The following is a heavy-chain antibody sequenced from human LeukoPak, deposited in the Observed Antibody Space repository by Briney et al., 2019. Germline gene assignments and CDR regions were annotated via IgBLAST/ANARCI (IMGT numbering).Heavy chain of an antibody. CDR2: ITMSSIYI. CDR1: VVTFSSYT. J-gene: IGHJ4*02. Sequence: GGSLRLSSAPSVVTFSSYTMNCGCQAPGEGQEWGSSITMSSIYIYYADSVKGRFTISRDNAKNSLYLQMNSLRAEDTAVYYCARVRYDGSGYYSIYDYWGQGTLVTVSS. V-gene: IGHV3-21*01. CDR3: ARVRYDGSGYYSIYDY. D-gene: IGHD3-22*01.